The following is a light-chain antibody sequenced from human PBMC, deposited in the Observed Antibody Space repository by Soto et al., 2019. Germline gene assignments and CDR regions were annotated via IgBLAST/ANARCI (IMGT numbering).Light chain of an antibody. CDR1: QSVSSSY. CDR3: QHYGYSQWT. CDR2: GAS. V-gene: IGKV3-20*01. Sequence: EIGLTQSPGALSLSPGERATLCCRASQSVSSSYLAWYQQKPGQAPRLLIYGASSRATGIPDRFSGSGSGTEFTLTITRLEPEDSAVYFCQHYGYSQWTFGQGTKVDIK. J-gene: IGKJ1*01.